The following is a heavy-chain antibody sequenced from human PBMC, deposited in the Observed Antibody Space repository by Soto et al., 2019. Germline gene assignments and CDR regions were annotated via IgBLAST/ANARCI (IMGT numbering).Heavy chain of an antibody. CDR2: IKSKTDGGTT. D-gene: IGHD6-6*01. V-gene: IGHV3-15*01. Sequence: GGSLRLSCAASGFTFSNAWMSWVRQAPGKGLEWVGRIKSKTDGGTTDYAAPVKGRFTISRDDSKNTLYLQMNSLKTEDTAVYYCTTESARRKGGGISDDAFDIWGQGTMVTVSS. J-gene: IGHJ3*02. CDR3: TTESARRKGGGISDDAFDI. CDR1: GFTFSNAW.